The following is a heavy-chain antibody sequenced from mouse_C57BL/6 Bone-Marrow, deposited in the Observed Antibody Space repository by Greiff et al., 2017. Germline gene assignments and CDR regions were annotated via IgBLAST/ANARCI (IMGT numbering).Heavy chain of an antibody. D-gene: IGHD1-1*01. V-gene: IGHV1-55*01. Sequence: VQLQQPGAELVKPGASVKMSCKASGYTFTSYWITWVKQRPGQGLEWIGDIYPGSGSTNYNEKFKSKATLTVDTSSITAYMQLSSLTSEDSAVYYCARHYGSSFYYAMDYWGQGTSVTVSS. CDR3: ARHYGSSFYYAMDY. J-gene: IGHJ4*01. CDR1: GYTFTSYW. CDR2: IYPGSGST.